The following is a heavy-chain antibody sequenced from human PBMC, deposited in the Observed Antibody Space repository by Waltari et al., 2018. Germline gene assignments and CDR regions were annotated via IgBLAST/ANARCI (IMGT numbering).Heavy chain of an antibody. V-gene: IGHV4-34*01. CDR3: ARANWAPLDY. CDR1: GGSFSGYY. J-gene: IGHJ4*02. Sequence: QVQLQQWGAGLLKPSETLSLTCAVYGGSFSGYYWSWIRQPPGKGLEWIGEINHSGSTNYNPSLKSRVTISVDTSKNQFSLKLSSVTAADTAVYYCARANWAPLDYWGQGTLVIVSS. D-gene: IGHD7-27*01. CDR2: INHSGST.